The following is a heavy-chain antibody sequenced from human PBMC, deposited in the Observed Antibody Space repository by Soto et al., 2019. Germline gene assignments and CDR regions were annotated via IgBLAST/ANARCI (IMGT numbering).Heavy chain of an antibody. CDR1: GGSISSSNW. Sequence: SETLSLTCAVSGGSISSSNWWSWVRQPPGKGLEWIGEIYHSGSTNYNPSLKGRVTISVDKSKNQFSLKLSSVTAADTAVYYCARVQSTGVPDYWGQGTLVTVSS. J-gene: IGHJ4*02. CDR3: ARVQSTGVPDY. V-gene: IGHV4-4*02. CDR2: IYHSGST. D-gene: IGHD1-1*01.